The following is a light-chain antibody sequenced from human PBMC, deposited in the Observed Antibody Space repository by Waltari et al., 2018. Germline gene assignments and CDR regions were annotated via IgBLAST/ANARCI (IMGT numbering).Light chain of an antibody. CDR2: GNS. V-gene: IGLV1-40*01. Sequence: QSVLTQPPSVSGAPGQRVTISCTGSSPNIGAGYDFHWYPQLPATAPKPLIYGNSIRPSGVPDRFSGSKSGTSASLAITGLQAEDEADYYCQSYDSSLSGPVVFGGGTKLTVL. J-gene: IGLJ2*01. CDR3: QSYDSSLSGPVV. CDR1: SPNIGAGYD.